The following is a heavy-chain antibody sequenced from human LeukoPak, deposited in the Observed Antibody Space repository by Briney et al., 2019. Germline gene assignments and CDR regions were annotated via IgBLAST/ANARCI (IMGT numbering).Heavy chain of an antibody. CDR3: ARDPGDYRLYYYYMDV. V-gene: IGHV3-30*04. J-gene: IGHJ6*03. CDR2: ISYDGSNK. CDR1: GFTFSSYA. Sequence: GRSLRLSCAAPGFTFSSYAMHWVRQAPGKGLEWVAVISYDGSNKYYADSVKGRFTISRDNSKNTLYLQMNSLRAEDTAVYYCARDPGDYRLYYYYMDVWGKGTTVTVSS. D-gene: IGHD4-17*01.